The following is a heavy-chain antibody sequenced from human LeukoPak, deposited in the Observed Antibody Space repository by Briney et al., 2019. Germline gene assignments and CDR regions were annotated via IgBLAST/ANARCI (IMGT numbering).Heavy chain of an antibody. D-gene: IGHD6-13*01. Sequence: SETLSLTCTVSGGSISSSSYYWGWIRRPPGKGLEWIGSIYYSGSTYYNPSLKSRVTISVDTSKNQFSLKLSSVTAADTAVYYCARATGSIAAATSYYFDYWGRGTLVTVSS. CDR1: GGSISSSSYY. V-gene: IGHV4-39*01. CDR3: ARATGSIAAATSYYFDY. J-gene: IGHJ4*02. CDR2: IYYSGST.